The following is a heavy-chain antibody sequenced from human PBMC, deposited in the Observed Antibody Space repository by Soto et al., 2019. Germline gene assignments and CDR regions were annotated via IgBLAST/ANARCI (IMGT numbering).Heavy chain of an antibody. Sequence: EVQLLESGGGLVQPGGSLRLSCAASGFTFSSYAMSWVRQAPGKGLEWVSSISGGGGSTYYADSVKGRFTISRDNSKNTLYLQMNSLRAEDTAVYYCAKDPGYFSGGVCYEYNWFDPWGQGTLVTVSS. CDR3: AKDPGYFSGGVCYEYNWFDP. J-gene: IGHJ5*02. CDR2: ISGGGGST. V-gene: IGHV3-23*01. D-gene: IGHD2-15*01. CDR1: GFTFSSYA.